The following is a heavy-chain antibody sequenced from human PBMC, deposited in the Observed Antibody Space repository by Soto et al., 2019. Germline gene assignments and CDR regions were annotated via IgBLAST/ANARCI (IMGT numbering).Heavy chain of an antibody. CDR1: GGSISSSNYY. V-gene: IGHV4-39*01. CDR3: ATQEVGGSYVYTFDP. D-gene: IGHD1-26*01. CDR2: IYYSGST. Sequence: QLQLQESGPGLVKPSETLSLTCTVSGGSISSSNYYWGWIRQPPGKGLEWIGSIYYSGSTYYNPSPKRPVTISVDPSKNQFSLKLSSVTAAETAVYYCATQEVGGSYVYTFDPWGQGTLVTVSS. J-gene: IGHJ5*02.